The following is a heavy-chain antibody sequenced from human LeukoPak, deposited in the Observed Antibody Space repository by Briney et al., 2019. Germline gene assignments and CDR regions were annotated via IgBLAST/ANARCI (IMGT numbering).Heavy chain of an antibody. Sequence: PSETLSLTCSVSGDSISSGSFYWSWIRQPAGRGLEWIGRIYPSGSTNYNPSLKSRVTISLDTSKNQFSLKLSSVTAADTAVYYCARDVLAAPGTFDYWGQGALVTVSS. CDR3: ARDVLAAPGTFDY. J-gene: IGHJ4*02. CDR2: IYPSGST. D-gene: IGHD6-13*01. CDR1: GDSISSGSFY. V-gene: IGHV4-61*02.